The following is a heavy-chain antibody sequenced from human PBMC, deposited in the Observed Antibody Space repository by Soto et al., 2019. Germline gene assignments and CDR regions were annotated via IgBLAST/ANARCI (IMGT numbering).Heavy chain of an antibody. V-gene: IGHV1-69*06. CDR2: IIPIFGTT. D-gene: IGHD1-26*01. CDR1: GGTFSSYA. CDR3: ARGTRSGSYYYYGLDV. J-gene: IGHJ6*02. Sequence: ASVKVSCKASGGTFSSYAIRWVRQAPGQGLEWMGGIIPIFGTTNYARRFQGRVTITADKSTSTAYMELRSLRSEDTAVYYCARGTRSGSYYYYGLDVWGQGTTVTVYS.